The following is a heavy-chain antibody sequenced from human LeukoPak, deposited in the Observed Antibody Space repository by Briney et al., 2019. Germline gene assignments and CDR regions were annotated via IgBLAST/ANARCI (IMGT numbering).Heavy chain of an antibody. J-gene: IGHJ4*02. Sequence: SETLSLTCTVSGGSISSYYWSWIRQPPGKGLEWIGYIYYSGSTNYNPSLKSRVTISVDTSKNQFSLKLSSVTAADTAVYYCARDMVDYYGSGSFDHWGQGTLVTVSS. D-gene: IGHD3-10*01. CDR3: ARDMVDYYGSGSFDH. V-gene: IGHV4-59*01. CDR2: IYYSGST. CDR1: GGSISSYY.